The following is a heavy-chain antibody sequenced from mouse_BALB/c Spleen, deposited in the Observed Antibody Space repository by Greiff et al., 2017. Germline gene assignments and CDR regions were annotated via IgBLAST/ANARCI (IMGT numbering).Heavy chain of an antibody. CDR1: GYAFSSSW. CDR2: IYPGDGDT. V-gene: IGHV1-82*01. Sequence: QVQLQQSGPELVKPGASVKISCKASGYAFSSSWMNWVKQRPGQGLEWIGRIYPGDGDTNYNEKFKGKATLTSDKSSSTAYMELSSLTSEDSAVYYCARGYGYDWYFDVWGAGTTVTVSS. D-gene: IGHD2-2*01. J-gene: IGHJ1*01. CDR3: ARGYGYDWYFDV.